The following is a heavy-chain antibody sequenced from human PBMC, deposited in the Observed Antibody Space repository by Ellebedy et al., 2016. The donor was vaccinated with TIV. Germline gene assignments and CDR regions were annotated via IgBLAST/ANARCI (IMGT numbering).Heavy chain of an antibody. CDR3: ARGSVVATITYYYYYGMDV. D-gene: IGHD5-12*01. Sequence: GSLRLSXAVYGGSFSGYYWSWIRQPPGKGLGWIGEINHSGSTNYNPSLKSRVTISVDTSKNQFSLKLSSVAAADTAVYYCARGSVVATITYYYYYGMDVWGQGTTVTVSS. CDR2: INHSGST. CDR1: GGSFSGYY. V-gene: IGHV4-34*01. J-gene: IGHJ6*02.